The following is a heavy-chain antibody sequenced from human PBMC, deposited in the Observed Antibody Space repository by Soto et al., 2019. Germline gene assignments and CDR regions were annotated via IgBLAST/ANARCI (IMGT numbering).Heavy chain of an antibody. CDR1: RCSFSPSS. J-gene: IGHJ4*02. CDR2: ISSSSSYI. D-gene: IGHD7-27*01. Sequence: LRLSCASSRCSFSPSSMNWVRHAPGKGLEWVSAISSSSSYIYYADSVKGRFTISRDNAKKSLYRQMNSLRAEDTAVSYCARDWELGYDYWGQGTMVTVSS. CDR3: ARDWELGYDY. V-gene: IGHV3-21*01.